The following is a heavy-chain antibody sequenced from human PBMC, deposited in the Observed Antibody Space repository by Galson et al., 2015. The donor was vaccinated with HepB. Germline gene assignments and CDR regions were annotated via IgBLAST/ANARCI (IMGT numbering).Heavy chain of an antibody. CDR1: GFKFDDYA. D-gene: IGHD6-13*01. J-gene: IGHJ1*01. CDR2: IIWNSENI. V-gene: IGHV3-9*01. Sequence: SLRLACAASGFKFDDYAMHWVRQAPGGGLEWVSGIIWNSENIAHADSVKGRFNIYRDKSKNSQDLQMNSLTTEDTALYYCGKGQGAATGKGYIQQWGQGTLVIVSS. CDR3: GKGQGAATGKGYIQQ.